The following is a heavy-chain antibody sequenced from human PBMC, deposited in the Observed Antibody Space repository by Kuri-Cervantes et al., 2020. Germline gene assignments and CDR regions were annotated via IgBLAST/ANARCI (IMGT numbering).Heavy chain of an antibody. D-gene: IGHD3-10*01. CDR3: ARGSRSWFDVTIDY. CDR1: GYTFTSYY. Sequence: SVKVSCKASGYTFTSYYMHWVRQAPGQGLEWMGGIIPIFGTANYAQKFQGRVTITADESTSTAYMELSSLRSEDTAVYYCARGSRSWFDVTIDYWGQGTLVTVSS. CDR2: IIPIFGTA. V-gene: IGHV1-69*13. J-gene: IGHJ4*02.